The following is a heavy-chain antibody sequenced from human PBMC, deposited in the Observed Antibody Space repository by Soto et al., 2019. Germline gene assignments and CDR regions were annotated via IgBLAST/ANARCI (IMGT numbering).Heavy chain of an antibody. J-gene: IGHJ4*02. CDR1: GGSISSGGYY. V-gene: IGHV4-31*03. CDR3: ARENTADYYGSGSSFDY. CDR2: IYYSGST. D-gene: IGHD3-10*01. Sequence: SETLSLTCTVSGGSISSGGYYWSWIRQHPGKGLEWIGYIYYSGSTYYNPSLKSRVTISVDTSKNLFSLKLSSVTAADTAVYYCARENTADYYGSGSSFDYWGQGTLVTVSS.